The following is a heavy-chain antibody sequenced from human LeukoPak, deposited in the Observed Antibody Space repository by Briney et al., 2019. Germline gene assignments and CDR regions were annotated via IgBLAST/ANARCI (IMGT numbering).Heavy chain of an antibody. CDR1: GYTFTSYG. CDR2: ISAYNGNT. CDR3: AREREYCSGGSCIDFDC. Sequence: ASVKVSCKASGYTFTSYGISWVRQAPGQGLEWMGWISAYNGNTNYAQKLQGRVTMTTDTSTSTAYMELRSLRSDDTAVYYCAREREYCSGGSCIDFDCWGQGTLVTVSS. V-gene: IGHV1-18*01. D-gene: IGHD2-15*01. J-gene: IGHJ4*02.